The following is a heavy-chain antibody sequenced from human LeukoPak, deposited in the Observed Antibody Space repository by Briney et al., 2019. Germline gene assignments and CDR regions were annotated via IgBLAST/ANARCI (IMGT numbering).Heavy chain of an antibody. J-gene: IGHJ4*02. CDR2: IYYSGST. Sequence: SETLSLTCTVSGGSISSYYWSWIRQPPGKGLEWIGYIYYSGSTNYNPSLKSRVTISVDTSKNQFSLKLSSVTAADTAVYYCARDRIYCSGGSCSRLFDYWGQGTLVTVSS. D-gene: IGHD2-15*01. CDR1: GGSISSYY. CDR3: ARDRIYCSGGSCSRLFDY. V-gene: IGHV4-59*01.